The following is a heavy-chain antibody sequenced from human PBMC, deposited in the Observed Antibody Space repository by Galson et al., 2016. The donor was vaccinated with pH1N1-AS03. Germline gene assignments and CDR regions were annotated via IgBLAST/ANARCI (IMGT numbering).Heavy chain of an antibody. CDR1: GDSFSSTIYY. V-gene: IGHV4-61*02. Sequence: TLSLTCTVSGDSFSSTIYYWNWLRQPAGKGLEWIGRIYTSGVTHYHPSPESRATISIDTSKKQFSLELTSVTAADTAMYYCARGDPAVADFVYWGQGTLVTVSS. D-gene: IGHD6-19*01. J-gene: IGHJ4*02. CDR3: ARGDPAVADFVY. CDR2: IYTSGVT.